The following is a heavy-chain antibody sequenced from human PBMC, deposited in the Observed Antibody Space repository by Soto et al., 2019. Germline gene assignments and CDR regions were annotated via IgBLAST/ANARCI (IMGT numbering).Heavy chain of an antibody. V-gene: IGHV3-23*01. CDR3: AKDQDNTDQYWIFDL. CDR1: GFNFRKFA. Sequence: ELQLLESGGDSVQPGGSLRLSCAASGFNFRKFAMSWVRQAPGKGLEWVSGMSERSGPPLYADSVKGRFTIYRDNSKSTLHLEMNSLRPEDTAVYYCAKDQDNTDQYWIFDLWGRGTPVTVSS. CDR2: MSERSGPP. J-gene: IGHJ2*01. D-gene: IGHD2-8*02.